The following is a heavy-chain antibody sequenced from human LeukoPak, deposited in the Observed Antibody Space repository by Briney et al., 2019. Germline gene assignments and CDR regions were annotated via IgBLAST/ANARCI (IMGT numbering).Heavy chain of an antibody. D-gene: IGHD1-14*01. J-gene: IGHJ6*03. V-gene: IGHV4-61*02. CDR2: IYTSGST. CDR1: GGSISSGSYY. Sequence: PSETLSLTCTVSGGSISSGSYYWSWIRQPAGKGLEWIGRIYTSGSTNYTPSLKSRVTISVDTSKNQFSLKLSSVTAADTAVYYCARDLGFSISKPYMDVWGKGTTVTVSS. CDR3: ARDLGFSISKPYMDV.